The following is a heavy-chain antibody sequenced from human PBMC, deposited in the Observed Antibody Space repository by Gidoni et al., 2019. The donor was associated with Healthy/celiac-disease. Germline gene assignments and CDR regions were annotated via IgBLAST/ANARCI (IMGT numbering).Heavy chain of an antibody. CDR2: IGTAGDT. Sequence: EVQLVESGGGLVQPGGSLRLSCAASGFTFSSYDMHWVRQATGKGLEWVSAIGTAGDTYYPGSVKGRFTISRENAKNSLYLQMNSLRAGDTAVYYCARDGYNGNFDYWGQGTLVTVSS. D-gene: IGHD5-12*01. V-gene: IGHV3-13*04. J-gene: IGHJ4*02. CDR1: GFTFSSYD. CDR3: ARDGYNGNFDY.